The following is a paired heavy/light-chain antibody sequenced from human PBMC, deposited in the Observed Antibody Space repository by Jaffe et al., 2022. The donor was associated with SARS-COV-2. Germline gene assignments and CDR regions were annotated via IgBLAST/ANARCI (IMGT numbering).Heavy chain of an antibody. J-gene: IGHJ6*02. CDR1: GFTFSSYA. CDR3: AKVRTMVTRFLVQVQYGMDV. D-gene: IGHD2-21*02. V-gene: IGHV3-23*01. Sequence: EVQLLESGGGLVQSGGSLRLSCTASGFTFSSYAMNWVRQAPGKGLEWVSGISGSGGRTYYADSVKGRLTISRDNSKNTLYLQMNSLKTEDTAVYYCAKVRTMVTRFLVQVQYGMDVWGQGTTVTVSS. CDR2: ISGSGGRT.
Light chain of an antibody. J-gene: IGLJ3*02. CDR2: QDT. CDR1: TLGDKY. Sequence: SYDLTQPPSLSVSPGQSASITCSGDTLGDKYACWYQQKPGQSPVLVMYQDTKRPSGIPERFSGSNSGNAATLTISGTQALDEADYYCQAWDNTTVVFGGGTKLTVL. V-gene: IGLV3-1*01. CDR3: QAWDNTTVV.